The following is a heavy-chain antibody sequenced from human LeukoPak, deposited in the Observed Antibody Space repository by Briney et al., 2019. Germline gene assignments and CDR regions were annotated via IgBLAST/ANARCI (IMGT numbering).Heavy chain of an antibody. V-gene: IGHV4-31*03. CDR1: GGYISSDGYY. J-gene: IGHJ3*02. D-gene: IGHD2-15*01. Sequence: PSETLSLTCTVSGGYISSDGYYWTWIRQHPGRGLEWTGYIYYSGTTYYNPSLESRVTLSVDTSKNQFSLRLSSVTAADTAVYYCARYRDSGGRLAFDIWGQGTMATVSS. CDR2: IYYSGTT. CDR3: ARYRDSGGRLAFDI.